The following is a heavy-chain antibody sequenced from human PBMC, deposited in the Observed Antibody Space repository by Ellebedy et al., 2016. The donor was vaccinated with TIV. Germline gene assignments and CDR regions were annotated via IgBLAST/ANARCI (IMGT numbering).Heavy chain of an antibody. D-gene: IGHD5-24*01. J-gene: IGHJ4*02. V-gene: IGHV3-53*01. CDR3: ARGNVEMATILDY. CDR1: GFTVSSNY. Sequence: PGGSLRLSCAASGFTVSSNYMSWVRQAPGKGLEWVSVIYSGGSTYYADSVKGRFTISRDNFKNTLYLQMNSLRAEDTAVYYCARGNVEMATILDYWGQGTLVTVSS. CDR2: IYSGGST.